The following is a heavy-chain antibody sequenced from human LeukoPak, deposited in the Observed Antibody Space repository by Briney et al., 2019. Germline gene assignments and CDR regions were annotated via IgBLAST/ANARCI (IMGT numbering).Heavy chain of an antibody. D-gene: IGHD2-15*01. Sequence: SETLSLTCTVSGASSSSYFWTWIRQPAGKGLEWIGRISTTGKTNYNPSLKSRVTMSVDTSKNQFSLRLSSLTAADTAVYYCARDSALRWPQYYFDYWGQGALVTVSS. J-gene: IGHJ4*02. CDR3: ARDSALRWPQYYFDY. V-gene: IGHV4-4*07. CDR2: ISTTGKT. CDR1: GASSSSYF.